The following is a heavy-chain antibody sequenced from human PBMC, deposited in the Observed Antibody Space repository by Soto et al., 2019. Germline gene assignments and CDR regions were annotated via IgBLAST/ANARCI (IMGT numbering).Heavy chain of an antibody. D-gene: IGHD6-13*01. J-gene: IGHJ4*02. CDR3: ASLAAAGEPPYFDY. CDR1: GGSFSGYY. CDR2: INHSGST. V-gene: IGHV4-34*01. Sequence: SETLSLTCALYGGSFSGYYWSWIRQPPGKGLEWIGEINHSGSTNYNPSLKSRVTISVDTSKNQFSLKLSSVTAADTAVYYCASLAAAGEPPYFDYWGQGTLVTVSS.